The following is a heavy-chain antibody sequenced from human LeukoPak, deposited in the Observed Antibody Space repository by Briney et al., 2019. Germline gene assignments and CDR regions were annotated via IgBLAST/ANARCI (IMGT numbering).Heavy chain of an antibody. CDR3: AKGPRAAAGTAY. J-gene: IGHJ4*02. V-gene: IGHV3-23*01. CDR1: GFTFSSYW. Sequence: PGGSLRLSCAASGFTFSSYWMHWVRQAPGEGLEWVSSISGSGTYTYYADSVKGRFTISRDNSKNTLYLQMNSLRAEDTAVYYCAKGPRAAAGTAYWGQGTLVTVSS. CDR2: ISGSGTYT. D-gene: IGHD6-13*01.